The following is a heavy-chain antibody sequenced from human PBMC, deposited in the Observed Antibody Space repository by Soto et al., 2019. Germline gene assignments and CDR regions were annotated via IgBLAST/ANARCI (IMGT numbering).Heavy chain of an antibody. D-gene: IGHD3-9*01. J-gene: IGHJ4*02. CDR3: ARLKNDILTGYYGGIDY. CDR1: GFTFSSYG. CDR2: IWYDGSNK. Sequence: PGGSLRLSCAASGFTFSSYGMHWVSQAPGKGLEWVAVIWYDGSNKYYADSVKGRFTISRDNSKNTLYLQMNSLRAEDTAVYYCARLKNDILTGYYGGIDYWGQGTLVTVSS. V-gene: IGHV3-33*01.